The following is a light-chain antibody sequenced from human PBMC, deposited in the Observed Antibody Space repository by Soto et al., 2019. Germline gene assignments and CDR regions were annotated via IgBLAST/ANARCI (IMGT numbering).Light chain of an antibody. J-gene: IGKJ4*01. CDR1: QSIGRRY. V-gene: IGKV3-20*01. CDR3: QYPGT. Sequence: IVLTQSPGTLSLSPGERATLSCRASQSIGRRYLAWYQQKPGQGPMLLIYDTSERASDIPDRFSGSGSGTDFTLTRLVPEYFAVYYCQYPGTFGGGTKVEIK. CDR2: DTS.